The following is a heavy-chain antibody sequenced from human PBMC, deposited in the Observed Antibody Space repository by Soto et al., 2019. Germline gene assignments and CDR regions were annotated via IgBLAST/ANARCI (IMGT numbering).Heavy chain of an antibody. D-gene: IGHD3-10*01. V-gene: IGHV4-31*03. J-gene: IGHJ5*02. CDR2: IYYSGRT. Sequence: QVQLQESGPGLVKPSQTLSLTCTVSGGSISSGGEYWSWIRQHPGKGLEWIGYIYYSGRTYYNPSLKSRVTRSVDTSKNQFSQKLSSVTAGDTAVYYCARFGERRSGWFDPWGQGTLVTVSS. CDR3: ARFGERRSGWFDP. CDR1: GGSISSGGEY.